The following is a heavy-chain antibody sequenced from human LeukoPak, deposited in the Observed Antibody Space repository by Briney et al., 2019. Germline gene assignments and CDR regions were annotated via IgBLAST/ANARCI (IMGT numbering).Heavy chain of an antibody. D-gene: IGHD3-9*01. V-gene: IGHV1-69*13. CDR1: GGTFSSYA. J-gene: IGHJ6*02. Sequence: SVKVSCKASGGTFSSYAISWVRQAPGQGLEWMGGIIPIFGTANYAQKFQGRVTITADESTSTAYMELSSLRSEDTAVYYCARDRFGDILTGYYYYYGMDVWGQGTTVTVSS. CDR2: IIPIFGTA. CDR3: ARDRFGDILTGYYYYYGMDV.